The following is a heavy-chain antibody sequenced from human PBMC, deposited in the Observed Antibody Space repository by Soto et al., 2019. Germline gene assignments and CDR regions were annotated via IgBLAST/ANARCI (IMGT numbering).Heavy chain of an antibody. D-gene: IGHD2-2*02. V-gene: IGHV1-69*01. CDR2: IISIFGTA. J-gene: IGHJ6*01. CDR1: GGTFSSYA. CDR3: ARGPYCSSTSCYMYDYYYYGMDV. Sequence: QVQLVQSGAEVKKPGSSVKVSCKASGGTFSSYAISWVRQAPGQGLEWMGGIISIFGTANYAQKFQGRVTITADESTSTAYMELSSLRSEDTAVYYCARGPYCSSTSCYMYDYYYYGMDVWGQGTTVTYSS.